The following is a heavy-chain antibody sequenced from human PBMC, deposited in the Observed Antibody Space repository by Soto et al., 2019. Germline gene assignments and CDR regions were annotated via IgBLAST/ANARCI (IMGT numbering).Heavy chain of an antibody. D-gene: IGHD2-15*01. CDR3: AKRQSGSFGAAFDL. Sequence: EVQLLESGGKLEQPGGSLRLSCAASGFDFRSDVMNWVRQAPGKVLEWVASIFGSGRTTYYADSVKGRFNIYRDNSNNTLYVQLNSLRVEDTALYYCAKRQSGSFGAAFDLWGQGTMVTVSS. CDR1: GFDFRSDV. CDR2: IFGSGRTT. V-gene: IGHV3-23*01. J-gene: IGHJ3*01.